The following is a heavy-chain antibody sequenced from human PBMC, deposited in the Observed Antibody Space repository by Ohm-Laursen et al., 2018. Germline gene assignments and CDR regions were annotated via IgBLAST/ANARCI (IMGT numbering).Heavy chain of an antibody. CDR1: GFTFSIYA. J-gene: IGHJ6*02. Sequence: SLRLSCAASGFTFSIYAMSWVLQAPGKGLEWVSGISGTGDSTYYADSVKGRFTIPRDNSKSTLYLQMNSLRAEDTAVYYCAKVVLRFFDWLSHPGMDVWGQGTTVTVSS. CDR2: ISGTGDST. V-gene: IGHV3-23*01. D-gene: IGHD3-9*01. CDR3: AKVVLRFFDWLSHPGMDV.